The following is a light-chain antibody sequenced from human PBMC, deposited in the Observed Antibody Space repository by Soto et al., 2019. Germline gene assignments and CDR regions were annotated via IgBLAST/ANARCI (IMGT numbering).Light chain of an antibody. CDR2: GAS. V-gene: IGKV3-15*01. CDR1: QSVSSN. CDR3: QQYGSSPTT. J-gene: IGKJ1*01. Sequence: EIVMTQSPATLSVSPGERATLACRASQSVSSNLAWYQQKPGQAPRLLIYGASTRATGIPARFSGSGSGTDFTLTISRLEPEDFAVYICQQYGSSPTTFGQGTKVDIK.